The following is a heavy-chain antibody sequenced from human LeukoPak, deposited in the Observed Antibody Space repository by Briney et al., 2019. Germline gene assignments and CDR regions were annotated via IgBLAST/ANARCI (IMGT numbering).Heavy chain of an antibody. J-gene: IGHJ4*02. CDR2: IYPIDSDI. D-gene: IGHD3-9*01. Sequence: GESLKISCTGSGYTIGSFGSYWIAWVRQMPGKGLEWMGSIYPIDSDIRYNPSFEGQVTVSVDRSISTAYLQWSSLKASDTAMYYCARVNSALWFFDFWGQGSLVSVSS. CDR1: GYTIGSFGSYW. V-gene: IGHV5-51*01. CDR3: ARVNSALWFFDF.